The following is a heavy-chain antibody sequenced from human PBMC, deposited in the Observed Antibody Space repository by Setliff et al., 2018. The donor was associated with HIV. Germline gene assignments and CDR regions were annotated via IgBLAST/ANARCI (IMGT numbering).Heavy chain of an antibody. D-gene: IGHD3-10*01. J-gene: IGHJ6*03. CDR1: GGTFSSYA. CDR3: AREGKFRYNYYMDV. CDR2: IIPIFGTA. Sequence: GASVKVSCKASGGTFSSYAISWVRQAPGQGLEWMGGIIPIFGTANYAQKFQGRVTITTDESTSTAYMELSSLRSEDTAVYYCAREGKFRYNYYMDVWGKGTTVTVSS. V-gene: IGHV1-69*05.